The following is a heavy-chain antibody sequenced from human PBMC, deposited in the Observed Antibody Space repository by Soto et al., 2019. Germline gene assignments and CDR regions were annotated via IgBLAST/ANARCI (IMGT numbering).Heavy chain of an antibody. CDR1: GDSVSSNSAA. CDR2: TYYRSKWYN. J-gene: IGHJ6*03. V-gene: IGHV6-1*01. Sequence: SQTLSLTCAISGDSVSSNSAAWNWIRQSPSRSLEWLGRTYYRSKWYNDYAVSVRSRITINPDTSKNHFSLQLNSVTPEDTAVYYCAREIAARPTNYYYYYMDVWGKGTTVTVSS. CDR3: AREIAARPTNYYYYYMDV. D-gene: IGHD6-6*01.